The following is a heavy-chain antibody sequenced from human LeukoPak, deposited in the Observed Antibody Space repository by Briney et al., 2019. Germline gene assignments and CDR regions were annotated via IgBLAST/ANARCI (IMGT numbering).Heavy chain of an antibody. J-gene: IGHJ4*02. CDR1: GGSVSSGSYY. CDR3: AREWQPDSMSPEYYFDY. D-gene: IGHD3-22*01. Sequence: PSETLSLTCTVSGGSVSSGSYYWSWIRQPPGKGLEWIGNIYYIGSTTYNPSLKSRVTISVDTSKNQFSLKLSSVTAADTAVYYCAREWQPDSMSPEYYFDYWGQGTLVTVSS. CDR2: IYYIGST. V-gene: IGHV4-61*01.